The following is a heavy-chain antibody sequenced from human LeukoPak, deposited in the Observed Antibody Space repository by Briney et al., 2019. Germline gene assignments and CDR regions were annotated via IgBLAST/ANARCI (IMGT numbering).Heavy chain of an antibody. V-gene: IGHV3-21*04. CDR2: ISSSSSYI. Sequence: GGSLRLSCAASGFTFSSYSMNWVRQAPGKGLEWVSSISSSSSYIYYADSVKGRFTISRDNAKNSLYLQMNSLRAEDTAVYYCAKDRDDTMIVVVTFDYWGQGTLVTVSS. CDR3: AKDRDDTMIVVVTFDY. CDR1: GFTFSSYS. D-gene: IGHD3-22*01. J-gene: IGHJ4*02.